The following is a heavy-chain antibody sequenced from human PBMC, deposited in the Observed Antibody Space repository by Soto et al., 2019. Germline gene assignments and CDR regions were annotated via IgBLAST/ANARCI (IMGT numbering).Heavy chain of an antibody. CDR2: INPSNDNT. CDR1: NYSFSSMG. CDR3: ARDPFYSGSNLQVGYFDS. J-gene: IGHJ4*02. Sequence: QVQMVQSGAEVKKPGASVKVSCKASNYSFSSMGISWMRQAPGQGLEWMAWINPSNDNTNYAQSLKGRVTLTTDTSTNRAYMELTSLRSDDTAVYYCARDPFYSGSNLQVGYFDSWGQGTLVTVSS. V-gene: IGHV1-18*01. D-gene: IGHD1-26*01.